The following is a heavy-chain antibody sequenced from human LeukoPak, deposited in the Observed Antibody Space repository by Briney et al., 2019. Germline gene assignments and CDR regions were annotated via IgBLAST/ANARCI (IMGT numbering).Heavy chain of an antibody. Sequence: KPSETLSLTCAVYGGSFSGYYWSWIRQPPGKGLEWIGYIYYSGSTNYNPSLKSRVTISVDTSKNQFSLKLSSVTAADTAVYYCARHGRWYFDYWGQGTLVTVSS. CDR2: IYYSGST. CDR1: GGSFSGYY. V-gene: IGHV4-59*08. D-gene: IGHD3/OR15-3a*01. CDR3: ARHGRWYFDY. J-gene: IGHJ4*02.